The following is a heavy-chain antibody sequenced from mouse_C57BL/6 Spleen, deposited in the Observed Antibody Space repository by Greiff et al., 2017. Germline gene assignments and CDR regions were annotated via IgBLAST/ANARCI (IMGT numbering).Heavy chain of an antibody. V-gene: IGHV5-4*01. CDR2: ISDGGSYT. Sequence: EVKLQESGGGLVKPGGSLKLSCAASGFTFSSYAMSWVRQTPEKRLEWVATISDGGSYTYYPDNVKSRFTISRDNAKNNLYLQISHLKSEDTAMYYCARDRTTVKAYWGQGTLVTVSA. CDR3: ARDRTTVKAY. CDR1: GFTFSSYA. J-gene: IGHJ3*01. D-gene: IGHD1-1*01.